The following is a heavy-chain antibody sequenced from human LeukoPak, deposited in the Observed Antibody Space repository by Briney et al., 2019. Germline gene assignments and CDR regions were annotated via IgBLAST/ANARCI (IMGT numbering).Heavy chain of an antibody. J-gene: IGHJ4*02. CDR3: ARDCRDGYNCGDY. CDR2: ISSSGSTI. V-gene: IGHV3-11*01. D-gene: IGHD5-24*01. Sequence: GSPRLSCAASGFTFSDYYMTWIRQAPGKGLEWVSYISSSGSTIYYADSVKGRFTISRDNAKKSLYMQMNSLRAEDTAVYYCARDCRDGYNCGDYWGQGTLVTVSS. CDR1: GFTFSDYY.